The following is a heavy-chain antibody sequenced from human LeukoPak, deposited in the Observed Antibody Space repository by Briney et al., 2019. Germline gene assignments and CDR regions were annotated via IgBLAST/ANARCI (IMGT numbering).Heavy chain of an antibody. CDR1: GGSFSG. J-gene: IGHJ6*03. Sequence: SETLSLTCAVYGGSFSGSWIRQPPGKGLEGIGEINYSGSTNYNPSLKSRVTISIDTSKNQFSLKVNSVTAADTAVYYCARVLGGTVTTRPPYYYYYYMDVWGKGTTVTVSS. V-gene: IGHV4-34*01. D-gene: IGHD4-17*01. CDR3: ARVLGGTVTTRPPYYYYYYMDV. CDR2: INYSGST.